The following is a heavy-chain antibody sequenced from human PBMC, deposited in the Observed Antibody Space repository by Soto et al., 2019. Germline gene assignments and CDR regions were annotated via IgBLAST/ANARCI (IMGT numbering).Heavy chain of an antibody. V-gene: IGHV3-30*18. D-gene: IGHD6-13*01. CDR3: AKDLAAAGMGHIWYYYYYYGMDV. CDR1: GFTFSSYG. CDR2: ISYDGSNK. J-gene: IGHJ6*02. Sequence: QVQLVESGGGVVQPGRSLRLSCAASGFTFSSYGMHWVRQAPGKGLEWVAVISYDGSNKYYADSVKGRFTISRDNSKNTLYLQMNSLRAEDTAVYYCAKDLAAAGMGHIWYYYYYYGMDVWGQGTTVTVSS.